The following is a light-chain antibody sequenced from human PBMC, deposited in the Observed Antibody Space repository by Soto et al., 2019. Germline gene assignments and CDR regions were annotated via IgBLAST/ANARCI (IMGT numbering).Light chain of an antibody. CDR1: QSVRSSY. CDR3: QQYGSSPPLP. Sequence: IVVSQSAGAVSSSPGERASRCCRASQSVRSSYLAWYQQKPGQAPRLLIYGASSRATGIPDRFSGSGSGTDFTLTISRLEPEDFAVYYCQQYGSSPPLPFGGGT. CDR2: GAS. J-gene: IGKJ4*01. V-gene: IGKV3-20*01.